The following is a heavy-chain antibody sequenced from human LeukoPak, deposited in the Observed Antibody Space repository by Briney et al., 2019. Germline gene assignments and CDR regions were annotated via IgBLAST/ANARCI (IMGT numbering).Heavy chain of an antibody. J-gene: IGHJ3*02. Sequence: SETLSLTYTVSGGSISSYYWSWIRQPAGKGLEWIGRIYTSGSTNYNPSLKSRVTMSVDTSKNQFSLKLSSVTAADTAVYYCARDQYSSSWYWLVAFDIWGQGTMVTVSS. CDR3: ARDQYSSSWYWLVAFDI. D-gene: IGHD6-13*01. CDR2: IYTSGST. CDR1: GGSISSYY. V-gene: IGHV4-4*07.